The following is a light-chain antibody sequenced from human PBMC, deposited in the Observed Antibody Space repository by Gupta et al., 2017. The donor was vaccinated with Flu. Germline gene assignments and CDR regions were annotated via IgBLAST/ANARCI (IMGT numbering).Light chain of an antibody. V-gene: IGKV2-30*01. CDR1: ESLVYSDGDSY. J-gene: IGKJ1*01. Sequence: DAVMTQSPLSLPVTLGQPASISCRSSESLVYSDGDSYVSWFHQRPGQSPRRLIYKASNRDSGVPDRISGSGSGTDFTLTISRLEAEDVGVYYCTHSSRWPWTFGPGTKVEI. CDR3: THSSRWPWT. CDR2: KAS.